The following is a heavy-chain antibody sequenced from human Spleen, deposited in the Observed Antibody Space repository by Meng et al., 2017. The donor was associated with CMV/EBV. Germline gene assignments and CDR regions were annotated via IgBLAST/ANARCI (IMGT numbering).Heavy chain of an antibody. J-gene: IGHJ3*02. V-gene: IGHV3-73*01. Sequence: GESLKISCAASGFTFSDSAIHWVRQASGKGLEWVGRIRIKANNYATAYAASFKGRFTISRDDSKNTAYLQMNSLKTGDTAVYYCTRQGTHWAFDIWGQGTMVTVSS. D-gene: IGHD3-16*01. CDR2: IRIKANNYAT. CDR3: TRQGTHWAFDI. CDR1: GFTFSDSA.